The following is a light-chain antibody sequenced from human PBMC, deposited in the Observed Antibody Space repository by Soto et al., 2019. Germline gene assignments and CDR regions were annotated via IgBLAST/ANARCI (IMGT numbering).Light chain of an antibody. Sequence: DLQMTQSPSSLSASVGDRVTITCRASQGITNSLAWYQQKPGNVPKLLIYAASTLQSGVPSRFSGSGSGTDFTLTISSLQPEDVATYYCQKYNSAPWTFGQGTKVEI. CDR1: QGITNS. CDR2: AAS. CDR3: QKYNSAPWT. V-gene: IGKV1-27*01. J-gene: IGKJ1*01.